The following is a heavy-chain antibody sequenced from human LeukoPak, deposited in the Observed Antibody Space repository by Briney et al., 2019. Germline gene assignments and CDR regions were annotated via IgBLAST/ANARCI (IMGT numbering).Heavy chain of an antibody. D-gene: IGHD3-16*01. CDR3: ARDRFPHDDAHYGMDV. J-gene: IGHJ6*02. V-gene: IGHV3-33*01. CDR1: GFTFSNYG. Sequence: GGSLRLSCTASGFTFSNYGMHWVRQAPGKGLEWVAVMWVWNDGSNEYYADSVKGRFTIARDNSKNTLYLQMVSLRAEDTADYYCARDRFPHDDAHYGMDVWGQGTTVTVSS. CDR2: MWVWNDGSNE.